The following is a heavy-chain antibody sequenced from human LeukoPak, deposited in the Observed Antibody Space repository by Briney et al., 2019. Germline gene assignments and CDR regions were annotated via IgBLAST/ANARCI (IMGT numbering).Heavy chain of an antibody. Sequence: SETLSLTCAVSGYSISSGYYWGWIRQPPGKGLEWIGSMDHSGNTFYNPSLKSRVTISIDTSKNQFSLRLTSVTAADTALYFCGRGRVATGFDYWGQGNPVTVSS. CDR3: GRGRVATGFDY. V-gene: IGHV4-38-2*01. CDR2: MDHSGNT. CDR1: GYSISSGYY. J-gene: IGHJ4*02. D-gene: IGHD5-12*01.